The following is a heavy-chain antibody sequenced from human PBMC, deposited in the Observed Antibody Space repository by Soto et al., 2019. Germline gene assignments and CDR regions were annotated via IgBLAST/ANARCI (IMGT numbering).Heavy chain of an antibody. V-gene: IGHV4-59*01. D-gene: IGHD1-26*01. Sequence: SETLSLTCTVSGGSISSYYWSWIRQPPGKGLEWIGYIYYSGSTNYNPSLKSRVTISVDTSKNQFSLKLSSVTAADTAVYYCARDKGQWEINWFDPWGQGTLVTVSS. J-gene: IGHJ5*02. CDR1: GGSISSYY. CDR2: IYYSGST. CDR3: ARDKGQWEINWFDP.